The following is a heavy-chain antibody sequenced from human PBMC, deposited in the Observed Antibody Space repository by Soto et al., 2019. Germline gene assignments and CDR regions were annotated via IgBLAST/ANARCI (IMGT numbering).Heavy chain of an antibody. CDR2: ISYNTYNK. CDR3: ARLPLA. J-gene: IGHJ5*02. Sequence: QVQLLESGGDLVQPGRSLRLSCAASGFTFSSYPMHWVRQAPGKGLEWVAFISYNTYNKQYADSVRGRFTISRDNGKKTVYLQMSSLRPEDTAVYYCARLPLAWGQGTLVTVSS. V-gene: IGHV3-30-3*01. CDR1: GFTFSSYP.